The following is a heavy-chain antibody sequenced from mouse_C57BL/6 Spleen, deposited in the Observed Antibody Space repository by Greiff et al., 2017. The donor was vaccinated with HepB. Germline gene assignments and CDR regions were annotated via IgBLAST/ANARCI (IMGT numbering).Heavy chain of an antibody. CDR3: APYDFYAMDY. V-gene: IGHV1-26*01. D-gene: IGHD2-10*02. Sequence: EVQLQQSGPELVKPGASVKISCKASGYTFTDYYMNWVKQSHGKSLEWIGDINPNNGGTSYNQKFKGKATLTVDKSSSTAYMELRSLTSEDSAVYYWAPYDFYAMDYWGQGTSVTVSS. CDR1: GYTFTDYY. CDR2: INPNNGGT. J-gene: IGHJ4*01.